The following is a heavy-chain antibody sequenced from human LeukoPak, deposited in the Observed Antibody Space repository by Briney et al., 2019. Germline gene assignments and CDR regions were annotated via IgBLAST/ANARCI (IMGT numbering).Heavy chain of an antibody. CDR3: ARRPGAYCSSTSCYSGALDY. CDR2: IYYSGST. J-gene: IGHJ4*02. D-gene: IGHD2-2*01. V-gene: IGHV4-39*01. Sequence: SETLSLTCTVSGGSISSYYWGWIRQPPGKGLEWIGSIYYSGSTYYNPSLKSRVTISVDTSKNQFSLKLSSVTAADTAVYYCARRPGAYCSSTSCYSGALDYWGQGTLVTVSS. CDR1: GGSISSYY.